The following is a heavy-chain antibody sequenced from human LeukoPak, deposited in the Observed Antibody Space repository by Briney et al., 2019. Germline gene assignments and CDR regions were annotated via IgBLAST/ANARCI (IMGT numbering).Heavy chain of an antibody. CDR2: IYTSGST. J-gene: IGHJ3*02. CDR1: GVSMNTYY. V-gene: IGHV4-4*07. Sequence: SEPLFFTCSVSGVSMNTYYWNWIRKPAGKGLEWIGRIYTSGSTNYNPSLKSRVTISVDTPKNQFSLKLSTVTAADTAVYYCARGSRSSISSPAFDIWGQGTMVTVSS. D-gene: IGHD6-13*01. CDR3: ARGSRSSISSPAFDI.